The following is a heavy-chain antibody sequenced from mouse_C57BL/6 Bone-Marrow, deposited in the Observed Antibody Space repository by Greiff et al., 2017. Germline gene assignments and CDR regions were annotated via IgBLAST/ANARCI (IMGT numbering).Heavy chain of an antibody. J-gene: IGHJ4*01. Sequence: EVQLQESGAVLVRPGASVKLSCTASGFNFKDDYMHWVKQRPEQGLEWIGWIDPENGDTEYASKFQGKATITADTSSNTAYLQLSSLTSEDTAVYYCTTTTVVDMDYWGQGTSVTVSS. V-gene: IGHV14-4*01. CDR1: GFNFKDDY. CDR3: TTTTVVDMDY. D-gene: IGHD1-1*01. CDR2: IDPENGDT.